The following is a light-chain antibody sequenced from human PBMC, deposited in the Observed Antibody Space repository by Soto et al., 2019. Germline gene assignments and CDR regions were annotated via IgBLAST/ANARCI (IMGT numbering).Light chain of an antibody. CDR2: GAS. CDR1: QSVSSTY. J-gene: IGKJ2*01. Sequence: DIVLTQSPGTLSLSPGERATLSCRASQSVSSTYLAWYQQKPGQAPRLLIYGASSRATGIPDRFSGSGSGTDFTLTISRLEPEDFAVYYCQRYDISPFPCGQGTKLEIK. V-gene: IGKV3-20*01. CDR3: QRYDISPFP.